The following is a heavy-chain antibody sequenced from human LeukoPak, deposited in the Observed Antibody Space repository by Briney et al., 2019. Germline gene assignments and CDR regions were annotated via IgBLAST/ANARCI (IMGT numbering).Heavy chain of an antibody. CDR2: VIPIFGTA. CDR1: GGTFSSYA. CDR3: ARAVDLGWFDP. D-gene: IGHD7-27*01. J-gene: IGHJ5*02. Sequence: AASVKVSCKASGGTFSSYAISWVRQAPGQGLERMGGVIPIFGTANYAQKFQGRVTITTDESTSTAYMELSSLRSEDTAVYYCARAVDLGWFDPWGQGTLVTVSS. V-gene: IGHV1-69*05.